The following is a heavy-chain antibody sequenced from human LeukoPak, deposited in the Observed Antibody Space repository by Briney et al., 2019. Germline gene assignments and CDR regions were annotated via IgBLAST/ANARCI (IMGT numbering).Heavy chain of an antibody. CDR2: TYQRSKWYN. V-gene: IGHV6-1*01. CDR1: GDSVSINSAA. Sequence: SQTLSLTCAISGDSVSINSAAWNWIRQSPSRGLEWLGRTYQRSKWYNDYAVSVKSRITINPDISKNQFSLQLNSVTPEDTAVYYCARSPSPYSSGWHSDYWGQGTLVTVSS. D-gene: IGHD6-19*01. CDR3: ARSPSPYSSGWHSDY. J-gene: IGHJ4*02.